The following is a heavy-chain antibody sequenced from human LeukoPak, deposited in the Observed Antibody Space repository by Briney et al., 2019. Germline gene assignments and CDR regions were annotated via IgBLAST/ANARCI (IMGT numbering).Heavy chain of an antibody. CDR1: GLTLSSYA. CDR3: AKDREDSSSPYYFDY. J-gene: IGHJ4*01. D-gene: IGHD6-6*01. CDR2: ISGGGGGT. V-gene: IGHV3-23*01. Sequence: PGGSLRLSCAASGLTLSSYAMSWVRQAPGKGLEWVPAISGGGGGTYYADSVKGRFTISRDNSKNTLYLQMNSLRAEDTAVYYCAKDREDSSSPYYFDYWGHGTLVTVSS.